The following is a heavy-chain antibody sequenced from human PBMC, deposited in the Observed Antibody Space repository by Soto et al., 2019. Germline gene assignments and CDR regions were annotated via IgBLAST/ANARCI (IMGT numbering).Heavy chain of an antibody. CDR1: GFSLSNARMG. D-gene: IGHD6-19*01. CDR3: ARIRVDSSGWYWACDI. CDR2: IFSNDEK. V-gene: IGHV2-26*01. Sequence: QVTLKESGPVLVKPTETLTLTCTVSGFSLSNARMGVSWIRQPPGKALEWLAHIFSNDEKSYSTSLKSRLTISKDTSKSQVVLTMTNMDPVDTATYYCARIRVDSSGWYWACDIWGQGTMVTVSS. J-gene: IGHJ3*02.